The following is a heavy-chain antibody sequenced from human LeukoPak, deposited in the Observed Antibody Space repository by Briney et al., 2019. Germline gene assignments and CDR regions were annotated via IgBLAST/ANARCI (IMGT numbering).Heavy chain of an antibody. D-gene: IGHD1-1*01. CDR3: ARGQGGTYYYYYYMDV. J-gene: IGHJ6*03. Sequence: SETLSLTCTVSGGSISSSSYYWSWIRQPPGKGLEWIGYIYYSGSTNYNPSLKSRVTISVDTSKNQFSLKLSSVTAADTAVYYCARGQGGTYYYYYYMDVWGKGTTVTITS. CDR1: GGSISSSSYY. CDR2: IYYSGST. V-gene: IGHV4-61*01.